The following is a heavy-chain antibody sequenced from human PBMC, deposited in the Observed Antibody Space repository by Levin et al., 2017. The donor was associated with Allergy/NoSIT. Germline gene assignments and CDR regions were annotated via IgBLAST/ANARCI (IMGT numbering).Heavy chain of an antibody. V-gene: IGHV3-9*01. CDR3: AKDQRVLRFLEWIFDY. CDR1: GFTFDDYA. J-gene: IGHJ4*02. D-gene: IGHD3-3*01. Sequence: GGSLRLSCAASGFTFDDYAMHWVRQAPGKGLEWVSGISWNSGSIGYADSVKGRFTISRDNAKNSLYLQMNSLRAEDTALYYCAKDQRVLRFLEWIFDYWGQGTLVTVSS. CDR2: ISWNSGSI.